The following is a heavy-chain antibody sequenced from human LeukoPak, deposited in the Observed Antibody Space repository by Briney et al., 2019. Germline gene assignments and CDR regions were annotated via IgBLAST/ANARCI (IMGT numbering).Heavy chain of an antibody. Sequence: PGGSLRLSRAASGFTVSSNYMSWVRQAPGKGLVGVSVIYSGGSTYHADSVQGRFTISRDNSKNPLYLQMNRLRAEDTAVYYCARSTPERSGWYDYWGQGTLVTVSS. CDR3: ARSTPERSGWYDY. V-gene: IGHV3-53*01. CDR1: GFTVSSNY. J-gene: IGHJ4*02. D-gene: IGHD6-19*01. CDR2: IYSGGST.